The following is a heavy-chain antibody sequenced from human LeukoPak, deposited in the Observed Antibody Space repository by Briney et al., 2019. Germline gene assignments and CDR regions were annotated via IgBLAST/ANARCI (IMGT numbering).Heavy chain of an antibody. D-gene: IGHD3-3*01. CDR3: ARESGYPDNWFDP. Sequence: SETLSLTCTVSGGSISSGGYYWSWIRQHPGTGLEWIGYIYYSGSTYYNPSLKSRVTISVDTSKNQFSLKLSSVTAADTAVYYCARESGYPDNWFDPWGQGTLVAVSS. CDR1: GGSISSGGYY. V-gene: IGHV4-31*03. J-gene: IGHJ5*02. CDR2: IYYSGST.